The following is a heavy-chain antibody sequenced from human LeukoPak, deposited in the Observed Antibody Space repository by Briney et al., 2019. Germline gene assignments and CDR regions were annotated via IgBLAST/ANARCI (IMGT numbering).Heavy chain of an antibody. CDR2: INPNSGGT. V-gene: IGHV1-2*02. Sequence: ASVKVSCKASGYTFTGYYMHWVRQAPGQGLEWMGWINPNSGGTNYAQKFQGRVTMTRDTSISTAYMELSRLRSDDTAVYYCARDYYDSSGYYYGAFDIWGQGTLVTVSS. CDR1: GYTFTGYY. CDR3: ARDYYDSSGYYYGAFDI. J-gene: IGHJ4*02. D-gene: IGHD3-22*01.